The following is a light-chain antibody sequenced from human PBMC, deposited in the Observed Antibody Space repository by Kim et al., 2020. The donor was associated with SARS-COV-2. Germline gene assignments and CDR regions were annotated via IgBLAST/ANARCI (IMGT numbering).Light chain of an antibody. CDR2: GNS. Sequence: QRVTISWTGSSSNIGEVYELHWYQHLPGTAPKLPIYGNSNRPSGVPDRFSGSKSGTSASLAITWLQAEDEADYYCQSYDNGLSGYVFGAGTKVTVL. CDR1: SSNIGEVYE. J-gene: IGLJ1*01. V-gene: IGLV1-40*01. CDR3: QSYDNGLSGYV.